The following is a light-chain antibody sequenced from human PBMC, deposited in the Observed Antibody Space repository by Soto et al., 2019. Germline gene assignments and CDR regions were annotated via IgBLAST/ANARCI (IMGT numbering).Light chain of an antibody. Sequence: QSVLTQPPSVSVAPGQKVTISCSGSSSNIGTNNVSWYQQLPGTAPKLLIYENNKRPSGIPDRFSGSKSGTSATLGITGLQTGDEADYYCGTWDSSLSLYVFGTGTKLTVL. CDR1: SSNIGTNN. V-gene: IGLV1-51*02. CDR2: ENN. CDR3: GTWDSSLSLYV. J-gene: IGLJ1*01.